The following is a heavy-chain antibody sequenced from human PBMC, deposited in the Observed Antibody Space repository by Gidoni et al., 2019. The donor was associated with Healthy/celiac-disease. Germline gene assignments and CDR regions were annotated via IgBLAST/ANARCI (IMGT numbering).Heavy chain of an antibody. D-gene: IGHD6-19*01. CDR2: IKQEGSEK. CDR3: ARSPPWLAHFDY. V-gene: IGHV3-7*03. Sequence: EVQLVESGGGLVQPGGSLRLPCAASGFTFRCYWMSWVRQAPGKGLEWVANIKQEGSEKYYVDAVKGRFTSSRDNAKNSLYLQMNSLRAEDTAVYYCARSPPWLAHFDYWGQGTLVTVSS. J-gene: IGHJ4*02. CDR1: GFTFRCYW.